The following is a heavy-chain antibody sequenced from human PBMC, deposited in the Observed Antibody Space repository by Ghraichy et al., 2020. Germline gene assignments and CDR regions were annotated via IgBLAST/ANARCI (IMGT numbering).Heavy chain of an antibody. D-gene: IGHD2-8*01. CDR3: AKDPGYCTNGVCSNYFDY. J-gene: IGHJ4*02. Sequence: GGSLRLSCAASGFTFSSYAMSWVRQAPGKGLEWVSAISGSGGSTYYADSVKGRFTISRDNSKNTLYLQMNSLRAEDTAVYYCAKDPGYCTNGVCSNYFDYWGQGTLVTVSS. V-gene: IGHV3-23*01. CDR1: GFTFSSYA. CDR2: ISGSGGST.